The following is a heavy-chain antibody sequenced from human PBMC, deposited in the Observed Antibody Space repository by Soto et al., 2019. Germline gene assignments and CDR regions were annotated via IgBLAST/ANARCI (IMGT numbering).Heavy chain of an antibody. V-gene: IGHV3-7*01. CDR2: MNQDGSER. CDR3: TRDRSGTMLF. J-gene: IGHJ4*02. CDR1: GFTFSNYW. Sequence: XXSLRLSCTASGFTFSNYWMGWVRQAPGEGLEWVANMNQDGSERYYVDSVKGRFTISRDNAKNSLYLQVSSLRAEDTAIYYCTRDRSGTMLFWGQGTLVTVSS. D-gene: IGHD1-7*01.